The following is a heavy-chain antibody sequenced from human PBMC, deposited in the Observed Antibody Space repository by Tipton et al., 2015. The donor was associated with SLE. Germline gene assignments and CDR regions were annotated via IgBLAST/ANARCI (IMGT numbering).Heavy chain of an antibody. CDR1: GGSINSHY. CDR2: IHNTGST. V-gene: IGHV4-59*11. CDR3: ARNAGYGSNWAHFDY. Sequence: LRLSCTVSGGSINSHYWSWIRQTPGKGLEWIGNIHNTGSTNYNPSLKSRVTLSTDTSKNQLSLKLSSVTAADTAVYYCARNAGYGSNWAHFDYWGQGTLVTVSS. J-gene: IGHJ4*02. D-gene: IGHD6-13*01.